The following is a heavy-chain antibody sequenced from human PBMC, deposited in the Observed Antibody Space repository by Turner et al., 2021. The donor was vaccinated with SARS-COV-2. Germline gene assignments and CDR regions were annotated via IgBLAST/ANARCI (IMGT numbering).Heavy chain of an antibody. Sequence: QVQVVQSGAEVKKPGASVKGSCQVSGYTLPELSMHWVRQAPGKWIAWMGGFEPEDAETICAQKIMGRVTMTEDTSTDTAYMARSSRRTDDTTVYYCATATVISGDDVNYYYSYGMDVCGQGTTVTVSS. V-gene: IGHV1-24*01. D-gene: IGHD4-17*01. CDR1: GYTLPELS. CDR3: ATATVISGDDVNYYYSYGMDV. CDR2: FEPEDAET. J-gene: IGHJ6*02.